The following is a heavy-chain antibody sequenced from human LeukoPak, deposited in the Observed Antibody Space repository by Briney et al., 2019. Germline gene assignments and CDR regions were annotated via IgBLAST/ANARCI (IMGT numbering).Heavy chain of an antibody. CDR2: INPSGDNT. Sequence: ASVKVSCKASGYTFTSYYIHWVRQAPGQGLEWMGIINPSGDNTNYAQKFQGRVTMTRDTSTSTVYMELSSLRSEDTAVYYCARERSVAGTGTSFDYWGQGTLVTVSS. CDR1: GYTFTSYY. V-gene: IGHV1-46*01. J-gene: IGHJ4*02. CDR3: ARERSVAGTGTSFDY. D-gene: IGHD6-19*01.